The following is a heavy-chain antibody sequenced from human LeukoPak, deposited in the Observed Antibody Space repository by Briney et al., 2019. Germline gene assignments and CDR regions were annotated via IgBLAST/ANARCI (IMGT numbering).Heavy chain of an antibody. Sequence: GGSLRLSCAASGFTFHSFGMTWVRQAPGRGLEWVANIKEDGSEKNYVDSVKGRFTISRDNSKNTLYLQMNSLRAEDTAVYYCARDLRGGGGSSSSPAWGQGTLVTVSS. D-gene: IGHD6-6*01. J-gene: IGHJ5*02. CDR3: ARDLRGGGGSSSSPA. CDR1: GFTFHSFG. CDR2: IKEDGSEK. V-gene: IGHV3-7*01.